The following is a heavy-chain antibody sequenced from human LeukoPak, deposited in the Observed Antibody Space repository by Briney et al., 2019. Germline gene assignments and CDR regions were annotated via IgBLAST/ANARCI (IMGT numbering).Heavy chain of an antibody. V-gene: IGHV4-59*12. D-gene: IGHD4/OR15-4a*01. Sequence: SETLSLTCAVYGGSFSGYYWSWIRQPPGKGLEWIGYIYYSGSTNYNPSLKSRVTISVDTSKNQFSLKLSSVTAADTAVYYCARGRRRVLRIRNVVHDYWGQGTLVTVSS. CDR3: ARGRRRVLRIRNVVHDY. CDR1: GGSFSGYY. J-gene: IGHJ4*02. CDR2: IYYSGST.